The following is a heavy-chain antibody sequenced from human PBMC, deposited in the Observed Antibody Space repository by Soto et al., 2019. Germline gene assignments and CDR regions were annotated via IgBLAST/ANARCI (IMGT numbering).Heavy chain of an antibody. V-gene: IGHV5-51*01. CDR1: VYSFTSYW. CDR2: IYPGDSDT. Sequence: GESLKISCKDSVYSFTSYWIGWVRQMPGKGLEWMGIIYPGDSDTRYSPSFQGQVTISADKSISTAYLQWSSLRAEDTAVYHCARDIDWYTSSSGFDYWGQGTLVTVSS. CDR3: ARDIDWYTSSSGFDY. J-gene: IGHJ4*02. D-gene: IGHD6-6*01.